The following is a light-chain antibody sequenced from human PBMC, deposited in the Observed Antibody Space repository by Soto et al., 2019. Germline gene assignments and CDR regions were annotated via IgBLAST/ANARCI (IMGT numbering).Light chain of an antibody. CDR2: AAS. CDR3: QQYNSYAYT. J-gene: IGKJ5*01. V-gene: IGKV1-39*01. Sequence: DIQMTQSPSSLSASVGDRVTITCRASQSISSYLNWYQQKPGKAPKLLIYAASSLQSGVPSRFRGSGSGTDFTLTISSLQPEDFATYYCQQYNSYAYTFGQGTRLEI. CDR1: QSISSY.